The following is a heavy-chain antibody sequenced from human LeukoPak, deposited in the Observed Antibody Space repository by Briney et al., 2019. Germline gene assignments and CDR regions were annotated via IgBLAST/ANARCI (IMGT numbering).Heavy chain of an antibody. CDR2: INHSGST. CDR1: GGSFSGYY. D-gene: IGHD2-15*01. CDR3: ARGGGGSRKRYYYYYMDV. J-gene: IGHJ6*03. V-gene: IGHV4-34*01. Sequence: SETLSLTCVVSGGSFSGYYWSWIRQPPGKGLEWIGEINHSGSTNYNPSLKSRVTISVDTSKNQFSLKLSSVTAADTAVYYCARGGGGSRKRYYYYYMDVWGKGTTVTVSS.